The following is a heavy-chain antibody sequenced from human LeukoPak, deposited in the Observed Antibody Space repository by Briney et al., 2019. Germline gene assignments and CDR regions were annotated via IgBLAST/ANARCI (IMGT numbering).Heavy chain of an antibody. V-gene: IGHV5-10-1*01. CDR3: ARHVGSAGPFDP. Sequence: GESLKISCNGSGYXFTNSWISWVRQMPGKGLEWMGRIDPSDSYTNYSPSFQGHVTISADKSISTAYLQWSSLKASDTAMYYCARHVGSAGPFDPWGQGTLVTVSS. CDR2: IDPSDSYT. CDR1: GYXFTNSW. J-gene: IGHJ5*02. D-gene: IGHD1-26*01.